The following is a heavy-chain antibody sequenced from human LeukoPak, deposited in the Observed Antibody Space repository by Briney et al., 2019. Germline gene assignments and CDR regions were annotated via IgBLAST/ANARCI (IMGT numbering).Heavy chain of an antibody. V-gene: IGHV3-48*01. Sequence: GGSLRLSCAASGFTFSSYSMNWVRQAPGKGLEWVSYISSSSSTIYYADSVKGRFTISRDNAKKSLYLQMNSLRAEDTAVYYCARAPGTIFGVVITLDYWGQGTLVTVSS. D-gene: IGHD3-3*01. CDR3: ARAPGTIFGVVITLDY. J-gene: IGHJ4*02. CDR2: ISSSSSTI. CDR1: GFTFSSYS.